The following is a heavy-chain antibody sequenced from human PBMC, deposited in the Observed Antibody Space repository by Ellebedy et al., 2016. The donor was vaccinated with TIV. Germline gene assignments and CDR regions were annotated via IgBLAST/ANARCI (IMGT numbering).Heavy chain of an antibody. D-gene: IGHD5-24*01. J-gene: IGHJ4*02. Sequence: LRLSXIVSGDSISRGSYYWTWLRQPAGKGLEWIGRIYTSGTTHHNPSLKSRVTMSVDTSKNQFSLRLNSVTAADTAIYYCATSRDGYKIDSWGQGALVTVSS. CDR2: IYTSGTT. CDR3: ATSRDGYKIDS. V-gene: IGHV4-61*02. CDR1: GDSISRGSYY.